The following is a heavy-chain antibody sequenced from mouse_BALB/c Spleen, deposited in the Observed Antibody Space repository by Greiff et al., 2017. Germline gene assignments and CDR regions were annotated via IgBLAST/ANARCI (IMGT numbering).Heavy chain of an antibody. CDR1: GFTFTDYY. D-gene: IGHD4-1*01. J-gene: IGHJ3*01. Sequence: EVHLVESGGGLVQPGGSLRLSCATSGFTFTDYYMSWVRQPPGKALEWLGFIRNKANGYTTEYSASVKGRFTISRDNSQSILYLQMNTLRAEDSATYYCAKRSELGPWFAYWGQGTLVTVSA. CDR3: AKRSELGPWFAY. CDR2: IRNKANGYTT. V-gene: IGHV7-3*02.